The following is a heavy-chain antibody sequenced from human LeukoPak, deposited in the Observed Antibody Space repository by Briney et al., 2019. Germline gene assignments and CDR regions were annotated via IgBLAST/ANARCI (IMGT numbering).Heavy chain of an antibody. CDR2: INQSGST. V-gene: IGHV4-34*01. J-gene: IGHJ4*02. Sequence: PSETLSLTCVVYGGSFSGYYWVWIRQPPGKGLEWIGEINQSGSTNYNPSLKSRLTISVDTSKNQFSLKLSSVTAADTAVYYCARHKAYGSGSYAPYYFDYWGQGTQVTVSS. CDR1: GGSFSGYY. D-gene: IGHD3-10*01. CDR3: ARHKAYGSGSYAPYYFDY.